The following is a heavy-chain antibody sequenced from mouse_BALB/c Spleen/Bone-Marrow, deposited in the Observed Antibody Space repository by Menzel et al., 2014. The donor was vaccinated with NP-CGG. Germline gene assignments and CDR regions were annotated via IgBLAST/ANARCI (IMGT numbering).Heavy chain of an antibody. CDR1: GYAFSSYW. V-gene: IGHV1-80*01. CDR2: IYPGDGDT. D-gene: IGHD1-1*01. CDR3: AKSGYGSSDY. J-gene: IGHJ2*01. Sequence: QVQLQQSGAELVRPGSSVKISCKASGYAFSSYWVNWVRQRPGQGLEWIGQIYPGDGDTNYNGKFKDKATLTADKSSSTAYMQLSSLTSEASAVYFCAKSGYGSSDYWGQGTTPTVSS.